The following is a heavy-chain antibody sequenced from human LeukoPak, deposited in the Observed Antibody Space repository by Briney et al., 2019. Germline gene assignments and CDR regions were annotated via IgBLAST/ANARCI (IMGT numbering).Heavy chain of an antibody. J-gene: IGHJ5*02. D-gene: IGHD2-15*01. CDR2: ISAYNGNT. CDR1: GYTFTSYG. V-gene: IGHV1-18*01. Sequence: ASVKVSCKASGYTFTSYGISWVRQAPGQGLEWMGWISAYNGNTNYAQKLQGRVTMTTDTSTSTAYMELRSLRSDDTAVYYCARVGRLGYCSGGSCYGWFDPWGQGTLVTVSS. CDR3: ARVGRLGYCSGGSCYGWFDP.